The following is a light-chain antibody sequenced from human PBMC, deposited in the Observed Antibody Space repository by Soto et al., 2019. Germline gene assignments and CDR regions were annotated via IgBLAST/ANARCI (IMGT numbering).Light chain of an antibody. Sequence: SYELTQPPSVSVSPGQTARITCSGDALPKQYAYWYQQKPGQAPVLVIYKDSERPSGIPERFSGSSSGTTVTLTISGVQAEDEADYYCQSADSSGTYSSWVFGGGTKLTVL. CDR3: QSADSSGTYSSWV. CDR1: ALPKQY. V-gene: IGLV3-25*03. CDR2: KDS. J-gene: IGLJ3*02.